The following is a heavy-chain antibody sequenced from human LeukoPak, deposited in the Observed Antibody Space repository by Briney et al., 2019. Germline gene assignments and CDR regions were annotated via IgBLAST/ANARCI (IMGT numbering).Heavy chain of an antibody. D-gene: IGHD4/OR15-4a*01. Sequence: PSETLSLTCTVSGGSISSSSYYWGWIRQPPGKGLEWIGGIYYSGSTYYNPSLKSRVTISVNTSKNQFSLNLSSVTAADTAVYYCPLDTIGARPNFDYWGQGTLVTVSS. CDR1: GGSISSSSYY. CDR2: IYYSGST. V-gene: IGHV4-39*01. J-gene: IGHJ4*02. CDR3: PLDTIGARPNFDY.